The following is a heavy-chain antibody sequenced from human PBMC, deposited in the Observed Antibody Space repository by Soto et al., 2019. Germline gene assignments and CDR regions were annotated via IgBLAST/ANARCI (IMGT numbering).Heavy chain of an antibody. V-gene: IGHV3-23*01. CDR1: GFTFSSYA. CDR3: ARVGVVTAAGTSDY. Sequence: EVQLLESGGGLVQPGGSLRLSCAASGFTFSSYAMSWVRQAPGKGLEWVSAISGSGTSDSIPYADSVKGRFTISRDNAKNSLYLQMNSLRAEDTAVYYCARVGVVTAAGTSDYWGQGTLVTVSS. J-gene: IGHJ4*02. D-gene: IGHD6-13*01. CDR2: ISGSGTSDSI.